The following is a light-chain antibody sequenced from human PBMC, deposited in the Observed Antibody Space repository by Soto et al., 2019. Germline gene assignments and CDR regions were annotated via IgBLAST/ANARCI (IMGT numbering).Light chain of an antibody. CDR2: AAS. J-gene: IGKJ5*01. V-gene: IGKV1-9*01. CDR3: QQRKSYPIT. CDR1: QDINTY. Sequence: DLQLTQSPSFLSASVGDRVTITCRASQDINTYLAWYQQKPGKAPKLLIFAASTLQNGVPSRFSGSGSGTEFTVTITSLQAEDFATYYCQQRKSYPITFGQGTRLEIK.